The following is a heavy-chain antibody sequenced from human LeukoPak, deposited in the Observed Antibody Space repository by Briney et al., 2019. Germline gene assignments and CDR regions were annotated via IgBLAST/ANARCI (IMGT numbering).Heavy chain of an antibody. Sequence: GGSLRLSCSASGFTFSSYAMHWVRQAPGKGLEYVSAISSNGGSTYYADSVKGRFTISRDNSKNTLYLQMSSLRAEDTAVYYCVKLVVRGVNWFDPWGQGTLVTVSS. J-gene: IGHJ5*02. CDR2: ISSNGGST. CDR1: GFTFSSYA. D-gene: IGHD3-10*01. CDR3: VKLVVRGVNWFDP. V-gene: IGHV3-64D*06.